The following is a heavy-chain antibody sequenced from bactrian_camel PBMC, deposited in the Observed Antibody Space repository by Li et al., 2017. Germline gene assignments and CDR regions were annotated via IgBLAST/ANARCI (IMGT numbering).Heavy chain of an antibody. CDR1: SFTFSNYY. CDR2: IYNDGSTT. Sequence: HVQLVESGGGLVQPGGSLRLSCSATSFTFSNYYGTWVRQVPGKELEWLSSIYNDGSTTYYSNSVKGRFTISRDNAKNKLFLQLNSLKTEDTAMYYCAAGFAADNGWGQGTQVTVS. V-gene: IGHV3-2*01. CDR3: AAGFAADNG. D-gene: IGHD6*01. J-gene: IGHJ4*01.